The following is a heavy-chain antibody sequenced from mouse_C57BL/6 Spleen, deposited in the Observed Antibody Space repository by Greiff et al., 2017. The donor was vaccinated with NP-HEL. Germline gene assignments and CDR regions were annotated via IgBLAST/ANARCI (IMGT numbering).Heavy chain of an antibody. V-gene: IGHV1-82*01. CDR2: IYPGDGDT. D-gene: IGHD2-4*01. CDR1: GYAFSSSW. J-gene: IGHJ2*01. Sequence: QVQLQQSGPELVKPGASVKISCKASGYAFSSSWMNWVKQRPGKGLEWIGRIYPGDGDTNYNGKFKGKATLTADKSSSTAYMQLSSLTSEDSAVYVCARRVIYYDYNGGDYFDYWGQGTTLTVSS. CDR3: ARRVIYYDYNGGDYFDY.